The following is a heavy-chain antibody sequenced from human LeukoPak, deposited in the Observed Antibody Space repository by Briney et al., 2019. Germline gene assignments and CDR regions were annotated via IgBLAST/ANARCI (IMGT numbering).Heavy chain of an antibody. J-gene: IGHJ4*02. D-gene: IGHD5-24*01. CDR1: GYTFTGYY. CDR3: VGDGYNYPHYFDY. Sequence: ASVKVSCKASGYTFTGYYMHWVRQAPGQGLEWMGWINPNSGGTNYAQKFQGRVTMTRDTSISTAYMELSRLRSDDTAVYYCVGDGYNYPHYFDYWGQGTLVTVSS. V-gene: IGHV1-2*02. CDR2: INPNSGGT.